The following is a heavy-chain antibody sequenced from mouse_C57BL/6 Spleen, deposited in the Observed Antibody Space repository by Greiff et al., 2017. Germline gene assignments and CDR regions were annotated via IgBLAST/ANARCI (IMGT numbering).Heavy chain of an antibody. J-gene: IGHJ2*01. D-gene: IGHD2-3*01. CDR3: TGYEDYFDY. CDR1: GYTFPDYE. Sequence: QVQLQQSGAELVRPGASVTLSCKASGYTFPDYEMHWVKQTPVHGLEWIGAIDPETGGTAYNQKVKGKAILTADQSSSTAYMELRSLTSEDSAVYYCTGYEDYFDYWGQGTTLTVSS. V-gene: IGHV1-15*01. CDR2: IDPETGGT.